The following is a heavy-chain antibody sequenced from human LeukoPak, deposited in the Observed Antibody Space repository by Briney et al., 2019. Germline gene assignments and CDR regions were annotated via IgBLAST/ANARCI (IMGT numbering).Heavy chain of an antibody. CDR2: IYYSGST. D-gene: IGHD3-10*01. Sequence: SETLSLTCTVSGGSISSGGYYWSWIRQHPGKSLEWIGYIYYSGSTYYNPSLKSRVTISVDTSKNQFSLKLSSVTAADTAVYYCARGYGSGSYYSYWGQGTLVTVSS. CDR1: GGSISSGGYY. V-gene: IGHV4-31*03. CDR3: ARGYGSGSYYSY. J-gene: IGHJ4*02.